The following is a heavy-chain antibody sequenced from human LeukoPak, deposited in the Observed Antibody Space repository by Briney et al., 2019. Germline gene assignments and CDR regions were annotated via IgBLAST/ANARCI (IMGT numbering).Heavy chain of an antibody. CDR3: ARGYGDPLDYYYYMDV. D-gene: IGHD4-17*01. Sequence: GGSLRLSCAASGFTFSSYWMSWVRQAPGKGLEWVANIKEDGSEKYYVDSVKGRFTISRDNAKNSLYLQMNSLRAEDTAVYYSARGYGDPLDYYYYMDVWGKGTTVTVSS. V-gene: IGHV3-7*01. CDR2: IKEDGSEK. CDR1: GFTFSSYW. J-gene: IGHJ6*03.